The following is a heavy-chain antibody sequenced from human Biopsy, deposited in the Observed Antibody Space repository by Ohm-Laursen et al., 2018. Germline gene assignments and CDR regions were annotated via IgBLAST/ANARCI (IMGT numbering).Heavy chain of an antibody. J-gene: IGHJ4*02. CDR2: IDPDSGRT. CDR1: GYTFTLYH. V-gene: IGHV1-2*02. Sequence: ASVKVSCKASGYTFTLYHIHWVRQAPGQGLKWMGWIDPDSGRTSFGQNFQGKVTMTSDTSTGTAYLELTRLRSDDTAVYYCARDPYCSGGNCYSPLDHWGQGTLVTVSA. D-gene: IGHD2-15*01. CDR3: ARDPYCSGGNCYSPLDH.